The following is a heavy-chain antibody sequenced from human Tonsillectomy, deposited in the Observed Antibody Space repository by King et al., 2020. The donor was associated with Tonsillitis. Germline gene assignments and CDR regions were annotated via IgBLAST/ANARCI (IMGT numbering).Heavy chain of an antibody. J-gene: IGHJ4*02. CDR3: ARDRYSGSSPVDY. CDR1: GFTFNSYN. CDR2: ISRSSSYI. Sequence: VQLVESGGGLVKPGGSLRLSCAASGFTFNSYNMNWVRQAPGKGLEWVSSISRSSSYIYYADSVKGRFTISRDNAKNSLYLQMNSLRTEDTAVYYCARDRYSGSSPVDYWGQGTLVTVSS. D-gene: IGHD1-26*01. V-gene: IGHV3-21*01.